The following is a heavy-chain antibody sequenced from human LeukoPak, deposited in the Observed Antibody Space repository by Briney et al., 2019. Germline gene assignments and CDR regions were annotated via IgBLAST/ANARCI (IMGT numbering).Heavy chain of an antibody. CDR1: GFTFSSSA. D-gene: IGHD1-26*01. CDR2: ISASGGST. Sequence: TGGSLRPSCAASGFTFSSSAMSWVRQVPGKGLEWVSGISASGGSTSYADSVRGRFTISRDNSKNTLYVQMNSLRDEDTAVYYCAKGGKWDVTPFDYWGQGTLVTVSS. J-gene: IGHJ4*02. V-gene: IGHV3-23*01. CDR3: AKGGKWDVTPFDY.